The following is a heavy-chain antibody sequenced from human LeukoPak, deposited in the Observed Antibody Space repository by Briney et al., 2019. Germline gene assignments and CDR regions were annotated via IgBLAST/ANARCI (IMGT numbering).Heavy chain of an antibody. Sequence: GASVKVSCKASGYTFSSYDSSYDINWVRQATGQGLEWMGWMNPNSGNTGYAQKFQGRVTMTRNTSISTAYMELSSLRSEDTAVYYCARDRPYGDTLDYWGQGTLVTVSS. CDR3: ARDRPYGDTLDY. CDR2: MNPNSGNT. V-gene: IGHV1-8*01. J-gene: IGHJ4*02. CDR1: GYTFSSYDSSYD. D-gene: IGHD4-17*01.